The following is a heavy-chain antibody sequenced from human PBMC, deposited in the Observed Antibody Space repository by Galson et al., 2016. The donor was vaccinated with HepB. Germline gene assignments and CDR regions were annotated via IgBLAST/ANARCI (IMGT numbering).Heavy chain of an antibody. J-gene: IGHJ4*02. CDR2: ISGSETT. Sequence: SLRLSCAASGFTFSSYAMNWVRQAPGKGLEWVSTISGSETTSYADSMKGRFTISRDNSKNTLFLQMNSLRVEDMAVYYCAKGSDYYGWGSYPYHFDYWGQGTLVTVSS. CDR1: GFTFSSYA. CDR3: AKGSDYYGWGSYPYHFDY. V-gene: IGHV3-23*01. D-gene: IGHD3-10*01.